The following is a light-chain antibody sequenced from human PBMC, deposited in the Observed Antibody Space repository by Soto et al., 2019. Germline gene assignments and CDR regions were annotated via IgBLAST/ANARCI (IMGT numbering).Light chain of an antibody. J-gene: IGLJ3*02. Sequence: QPVLTQPASVSGSPGQSITISCTGTSSDVGGYNYVSWYQQHPGKAPKLMIYEVSNRPSGVSNRFSGSKSVNTASLAISGLQAEDEADYYCTSYTSSSTWVFGGGTQLTVL. V-gene: IGLV2-14*01. CDR1: SSDVGGYNY. CDR3: TSYTSSSTWV. CDR2: EVS.